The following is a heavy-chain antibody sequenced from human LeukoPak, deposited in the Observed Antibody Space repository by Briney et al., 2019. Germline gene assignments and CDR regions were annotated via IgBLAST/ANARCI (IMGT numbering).Heavy chain of an antibody. CDR2: IVVGSGNT. Sequence: AASVTVSCKASGFTFTSSAVQWVPQARGQRLEWIGWIVVGSGNTNYAQKFQERVTITRDMSTSTAYMELSSLRSEDTAVYYCAAGYTTRGYSYGSIDYWGQGALVTVSS. CDR3: AAGYTTRGYSYGSIDY. D-gene: IGHD5-18*01. J-gene: IGHJ4*02. V-gene: IGHV1-58*01. CDR1: GFTFTSSA.